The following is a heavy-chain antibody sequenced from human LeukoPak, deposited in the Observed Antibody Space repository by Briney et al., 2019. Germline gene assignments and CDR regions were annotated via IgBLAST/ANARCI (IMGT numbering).Heavy chain of an antibody. J-gene: IGHJ4*02. CDR3: AKARGGARLGIYDY. CDR2: ISWNSGSI. V-gene: IGHV3-9*01. CDR1: GFTLDDYA. D-gene: IGHD7-27*01. Sequence: GRSLRLSCAASGFTLDDYAMHWVRQAPGKGLEWVSGISWNSGSIGYADSVKGRFTISRDNAKNSLYLQMNSLRAEDTALYYCAKARGGARLGIYDYWGQGTLVTVSS.